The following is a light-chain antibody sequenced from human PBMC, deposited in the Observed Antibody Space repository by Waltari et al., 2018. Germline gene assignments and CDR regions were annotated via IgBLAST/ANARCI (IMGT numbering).Light chain of an antibody. V-gene: IGLV2-14*03. J-gene: IGLJ3*02. CDR3: NSFTSSTTWV. CDR2: DVT. CDR1: SSDVGGHNH. Sequence: QSALTQPASVSGSPGQSITISCTGTSSDVGGHNHVSCYQQHPGQAPKLLIYDVTKWPSGVSDRFSGSKSGNTASLTISGLQAEDEADYYCNSFTSSTTWVFGGGTRVTVL.